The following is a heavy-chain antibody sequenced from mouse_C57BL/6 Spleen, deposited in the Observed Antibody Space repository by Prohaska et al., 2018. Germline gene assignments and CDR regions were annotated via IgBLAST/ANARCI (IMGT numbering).Heavy chain of an antibody. CDR3: ASGDGNYSGLVAY. CDR2: INPYNGGT. D-gene: IGHD2-1*01. V-gene: IGHV1-19*01. J-gene: IGHJ3*01. Sequence: HGKSLEWIGVINPYNGGTSYNQKFKGKATLTVDKSSSTAYMELNSLTSEDSAVYYCASGDGNYSGLVAYWGQGTLVTVSA.